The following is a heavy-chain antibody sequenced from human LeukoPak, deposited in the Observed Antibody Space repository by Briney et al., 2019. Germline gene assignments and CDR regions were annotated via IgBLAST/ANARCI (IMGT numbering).Heavy chain of an antibody. CDR1: GGSFSGYY. V-gene: IGHV4-34*01. CDR2: ISHTLVT. CDR3: APVPEITSRPRYS. D-gene: IGHD4-17*01. J-gene: IGHJ4*02. Sequence: PSETLSLTCAVYGGSFSGYYWTLIRQTPGKGLEWSGEISHTLVTKYNPSIKSRVTISVDSSKKQLSLKGTSVTAADTGVYFCAPVPEITSRPRYSSGPGNPVTVSS.